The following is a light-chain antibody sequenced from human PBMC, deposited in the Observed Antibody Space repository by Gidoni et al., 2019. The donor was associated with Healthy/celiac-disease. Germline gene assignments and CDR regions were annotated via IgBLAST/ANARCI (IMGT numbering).Light chain of an antibody. Sequence: IVFTQSPGTLSLSPGVRATLSCRASQSVSSSYLAWYQQKPGQAPRLLIYGASSRATGIPDRFSGSGSGTDFTLTISRLEPEDFAVYYCQQYGSSPPITFGQGTRLEIK. CDR3: QQYGSSPPIT. CDR1: QSVSSSY. CDR2: GAS. J-gene: IGKJ5*01. V-gene: IGKV3-20*01.